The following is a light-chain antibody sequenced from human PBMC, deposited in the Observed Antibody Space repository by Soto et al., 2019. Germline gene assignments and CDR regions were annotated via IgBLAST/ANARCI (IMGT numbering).Light chain of an antibody. CDR1: QSISSY. CDR2: DAS. V-gene: IGKV3-11*01. CDR3: QQRNSWHRKMYT. Sequence: EIVLTQSPATLSLSPGERATLSCRASQSISSYLAWYQQKPGQAPRLLIYDASNRATGVPARFSGSGSGTDFTLTISSLEPEDFAVYYCQQRNSWHRKMYTFGQGTKLEI. J-gene: IGKJ2*01.